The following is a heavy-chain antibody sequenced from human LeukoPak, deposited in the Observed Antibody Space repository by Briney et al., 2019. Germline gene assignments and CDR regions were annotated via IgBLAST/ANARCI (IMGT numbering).Heavy chain of an antibody. V-gene: IGHV3-64*01. Sequence: SGGSLRLSCAASGFIFSNYAIHWVRQAPGKGLEYVSVISSNGGSTYYANSVKGRFTISRDNSKNTLYLQMGSLRAEDMAVYYCARARLVVTGMDVWGKGTTVTVSS. CDR1: GFIFSNYA. D-gene: IGHD3-22*01. J-gene: IGHJ6*03. CDR2: ISSNGGST. CDR3: ARARLVVTGMDV.